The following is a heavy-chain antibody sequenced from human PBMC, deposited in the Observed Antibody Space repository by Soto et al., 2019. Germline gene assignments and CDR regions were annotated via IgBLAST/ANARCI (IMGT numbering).Heavy chain of an antibody. V-gene: IGHV3-23*01. J-gene: IGHJ4*02. Sequence: PGGSLRLSCAASGFTFSNYAMSWVRQAPGKGLEWVSGIGGNAAMTYYADSVKGRFTISRDNSKNTLYLQLNTLRAEDTAVYYCAKDVQYSGYDPRFDYWGQGTLVTVSS. CDR2: IGGNAAMT. CDR1: GFTFSNYA. D-gene: IGHD5-12*01. CDR3: AKDVQYSGYDPRFDY.